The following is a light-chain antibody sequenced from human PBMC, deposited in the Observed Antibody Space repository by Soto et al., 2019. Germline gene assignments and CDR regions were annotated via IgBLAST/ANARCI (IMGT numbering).Light chain of an antibody. CDR3: QQYNSYPGT. J-gene: IGKJ1*01. CDR2: KAS. V-gene: IGKV1-5*03. CDR1: QSISSW. Sequence: IQMTQSPATLSASLGDRVTITCRASQSISSWLAWYQQKPGKAPKLLIYKASSLESGVPSRFSGSGSGTEFTLTISSLQPDDFATYYCQQYNSYPGTFGQGTKV.